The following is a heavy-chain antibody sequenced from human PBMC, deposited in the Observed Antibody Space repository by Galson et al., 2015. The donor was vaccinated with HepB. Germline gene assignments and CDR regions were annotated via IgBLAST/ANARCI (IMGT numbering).Heavy chain of an antibody. Sequence: SVKVSCKASGSTFTSYDINWVRQATGQGLEWMGWMNPNSGNTGYAQKFQGRVTMTRNTSISTAYMELSSLRSEDTAVYYCARMDYGGTNAFDIWGQGTMVTVSS. CDR3: ARMDYGGTNAFDI. V-gene: IGHV1-8*01. J-gene: IGHJ3*02. D-gene: IGHD4-23*01. CDR2: MNPNSGNT. CDR1: GSTFTSYD.